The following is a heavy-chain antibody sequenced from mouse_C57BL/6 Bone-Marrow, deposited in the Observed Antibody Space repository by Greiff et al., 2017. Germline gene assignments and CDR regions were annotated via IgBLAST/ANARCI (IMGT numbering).Heavy chain of an antibody. V-gene: IGHV1-64*01. D-gene: IGHD1-1*01. CDR3: ARPLMYYYGSRWYFDV. CDR2: IHPNSGST. Sequence: QVQLQQPGAELVKPGASVKLSCKASGYTFTSYWMHWVKQRPGQGLEWIGMIHPNSGSTNYNEKFKSKATLTVDKSSSTAYMQLSSLTSEDSAVYYCARPLMYYYGSRWYFDVWGTGTTVTVSS. J-gene: IGHJ1*03. CDR1: GYTFTSYW.